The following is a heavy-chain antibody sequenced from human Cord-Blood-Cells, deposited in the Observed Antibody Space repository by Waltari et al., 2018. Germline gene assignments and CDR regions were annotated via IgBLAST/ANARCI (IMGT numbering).Heavy chain of an antibody. CDR3: ARGIYTGDWYFDL. J-gene: IGHJ2*01. CDR1: GGSFSGYY. Sequence: QVQLQQWGAGLLKPSETLSLTCAVYGGSFSGYYWSWIRQPPGKGLEWSGEINHSGSTNYNPALKSRVTISVDTSKNQFSLKLSSVTAADTAVYYCARGIYTGDWYFDLWGRGTLVTVSS. D-gene: IGHD7-27*01. CDR2: INHSGST. V-gene: IGHV4-34*01.